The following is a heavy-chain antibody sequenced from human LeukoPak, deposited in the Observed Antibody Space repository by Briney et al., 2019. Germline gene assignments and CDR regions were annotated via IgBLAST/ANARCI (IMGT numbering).Heavy chain of an antibody. D-gene: IGHD1-26*01. CDR3: ARAGMDSGSYYYYYYMDV. CDR2: LSYSGKT. V-gene: IGHV4-39*07. CDR1: GDSINSSPHY. Sequence: SDTLSLTCIISGDSINSSPHYWGWIRQPPGEGLEWIGSLSYSGKTYYNPSLKSRVTISVDTSKNQFSLKLSSVTAADTAVYYCARAGMDSGSYYYYYYMDVWGKGTTVTVSS. J-gene: IGHJ6*03.